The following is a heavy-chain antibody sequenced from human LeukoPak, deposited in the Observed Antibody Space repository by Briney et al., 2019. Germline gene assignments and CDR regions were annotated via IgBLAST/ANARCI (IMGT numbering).Heavy chain of an antibody. D-gene: IGHD3-10*01. Sequence: SETLSLTCAVSGGSISSSNWWSWVRPPPGKGLEWIGEIYHSGSTNYNPSLKSRVTISVDKSKNQFSLKLSSVTAADTAVYYCAREDRDYGSGDFDYWGQGTLVTVSS. J-gene: IGHJ4*02. CDR3: AREDRDYGSGDFDY. V-gene: IGHV4-4*02. CDR1: GGSISSSNW. CDR2: IYHSGST.